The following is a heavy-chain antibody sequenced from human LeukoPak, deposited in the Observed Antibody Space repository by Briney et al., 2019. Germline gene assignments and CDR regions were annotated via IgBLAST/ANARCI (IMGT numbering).Heavy chain of an antibody. CDR3: ARKLDAFDI. J-gene: IGHJ3*02. CDR2: IYYSGST. V-gene: IGHV4-59*01. D-gene: IGHD1-1*01. Sequence: PSETLSLTCSVSGDSISSYYWSWIRQPPGKGLEWIGYIYYSGSTNYNPSLKSRVAISVDTSKNQFSLKLSSVTAADTAVYYCARKLDAFDIWGQGTMVTVSS. CDR1: GDSISSYY.